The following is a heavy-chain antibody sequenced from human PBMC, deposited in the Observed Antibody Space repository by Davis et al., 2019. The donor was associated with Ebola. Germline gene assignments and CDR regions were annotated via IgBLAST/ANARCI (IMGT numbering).Heavy chain of an antibody. J-gene: IGHJ4*02. V-gene: IGHV3-74*03. Sequence: PGGSLRLSCAASGFTFNKYWMHWVRQAPGKGLVWVARINTDGSSTTYADSVKGRFTISRDNAKNTLSLQMNSVRVEDTAVYYCAREPGSGYYVDYWGQGTLVSVSS. D-gene: IGHD3-22*01. CDR1: GFTFNKYW. CDR2: INTDGSST. CDR3: AREPGSGYYVDY.